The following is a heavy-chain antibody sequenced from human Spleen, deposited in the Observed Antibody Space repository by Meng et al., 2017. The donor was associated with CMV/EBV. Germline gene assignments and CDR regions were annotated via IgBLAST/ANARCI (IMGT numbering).Heavy chain of an antibody. CDR3: ARDKNLNQYYFDC. CDR1: GFTFSSYA. CDR2: ISYDGSNK. V-gene: IGHV3-30-3*01. Sequence: GGSLRLSCAASGFTFSSYAMHWVRQAPGKGLEWVAVISYDGSNKYYADSVKGRFTISRDNAKNSLSLQMNGLRAEDTALYYCARDKNLNQYYFDCWGQGTLVTVSS. J-gene: IGHJ4*02. D-gene: IGHD1-14*01.